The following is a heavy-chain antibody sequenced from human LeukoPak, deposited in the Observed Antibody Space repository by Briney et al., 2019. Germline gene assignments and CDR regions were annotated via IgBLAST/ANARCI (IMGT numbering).Heavy chain of an antibody. V-gene: IGHV1-46*01. CDR3: ARDDGSGSLYYYYYGMDV. CDR2: VNPSGGST. Sequence: ASVKVSCKASGYTFIIYYIHWVRQAPGQGLEWMGTVNPSGGSTNYAQKLQGRVTMTTDTSTSTAYMELRSLRSDDTAVYYCARDDGSGSLYYYYYGMDVWGQGTTVTVSS. CDR1: GYTFIIYY. J-gene: IGHJ6*02. D-gene: IGHD3-10*01.